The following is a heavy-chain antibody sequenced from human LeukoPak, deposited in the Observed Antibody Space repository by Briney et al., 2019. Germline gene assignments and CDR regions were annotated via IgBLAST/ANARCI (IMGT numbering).Heavy chain of an antibody. Sequence: HAGGSLRLSCAASGNYWMHWVRQAPGKGLVWVSHVNSDGSWTCYADSVKGRFTISKDNAKNTVYLQMNSLRAEDTAVYYCVSFYETYWGRGTLVTVSS. D-gene: IGHD2/OR15-2a*01. J-gene: IGHJ4*02. V-gene: IGHV3-74*01. CDR1: GNYW. CDR2: VNSDGSWT. CDR3: VSFYETY.